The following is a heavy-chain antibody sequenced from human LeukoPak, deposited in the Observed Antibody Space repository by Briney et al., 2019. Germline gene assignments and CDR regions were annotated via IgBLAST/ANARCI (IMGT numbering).Heavy chain of an antibody. J-gene: IGHJ5*02. D-gene: IGHD7-27*01. CDR3: ARHNWGSVDNWFDP. V-gene: IGHV4-61*02. Sequence: PSETLSLTCTVSRGSISSGSYYWNWIRQPAGKGLEWIGRIYANGSTNYNPSLKSRVTISVDTSKNQFSLKLSSVTAADTAVYYCARHNWGSVDNWFDPWGQGTLVTVSS. CDR1: RGSISSGSYY. CDR2: IYANGST.